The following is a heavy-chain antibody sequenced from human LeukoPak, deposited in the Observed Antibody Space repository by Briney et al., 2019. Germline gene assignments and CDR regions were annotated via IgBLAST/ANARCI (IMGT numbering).Heavy chain of an antibody. J-gene: IGHJ4*02. CDR1: GFTFSSYA. Sequence: GGSLRLSCAASGFTFSSYAMHWVRQAPGKGLEWVAVISYDGSNKYYAASVKGRFTISRDNSKNTLYLQMNSLRAEDTAVYYCARDLRGYFDYWGQGTLVTVSS. V-gene: IGHV3-30*01. CDR3: ARDLRGYFDY. CDR2: ISYDGSNK. D-gene: IGHD3-10*01.